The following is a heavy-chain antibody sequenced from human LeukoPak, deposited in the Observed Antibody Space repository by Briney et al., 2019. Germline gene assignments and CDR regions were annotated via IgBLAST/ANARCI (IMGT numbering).Heavy chain of an antibody. J-gene: IGHJ3*02. CDR1: GGTFSSYA. CDR3: ARRVAAAKSQDAFDI. CDR2: IIPIFGTA. Sequence: SVKVSCKASGGTFSSYAISWVRQAPGQGLEWMGGIIPIFGTANYAQKFQGRVTITADESTSTAYMELSSLRSEDTAVYYCARRVAAAKSQDAFDIWGQGTMVTVSS. V-gene: IGHV1-69*13. D-gene: IGHD6-13*01.